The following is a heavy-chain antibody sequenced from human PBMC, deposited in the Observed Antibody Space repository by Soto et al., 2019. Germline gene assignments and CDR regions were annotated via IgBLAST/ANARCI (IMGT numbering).Heavy chain of an antibody. J-gene: IGHJ4*02. CDR2: ISSSSSYI. V-gene: IGHV3-21*01. Sequence: EVQLVESGGGLVKPGGSLRLSCAASGFTFSSYSMNWVRQAPGKGLEWVSSISSSSSYIYYADSVKGRFTISRDNAKNSLYLQMNSLGAEDTAVYYCARDPTYDILTGYFDYWGQGTLVTVSS. D-gene: IGHD3-9*01. CDR1: GFTFSSYS. CDR3: ARDPTYDILTGYFDY.